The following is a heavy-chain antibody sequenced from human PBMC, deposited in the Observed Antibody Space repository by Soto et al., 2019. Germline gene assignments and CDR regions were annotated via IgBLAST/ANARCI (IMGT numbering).Heavy chain of an antibody. CDR3: ARGRIIVAGGFDP. D-gene: IGHD6-19*01. CDR2: MNPSTGNT. Sequence: QVQLVPSGAEVKKPGASVKVSCKASGYTFTSYDIIWVRQATGQGLEWMGWMNPSTGNTDSAEKFQGRLTMTRNTSINTVYMELSSLSFEDTAVYYCARGRIIVAGGFDPWGQGTLVTVSS. CDR1: GYTFTSYD. V-gene: IGHV1-8*01. J-gene: IGHJ5*02.